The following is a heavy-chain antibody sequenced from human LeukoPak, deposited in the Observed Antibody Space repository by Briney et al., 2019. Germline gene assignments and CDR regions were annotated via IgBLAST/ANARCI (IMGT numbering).Heavy chain of an antibody. D-gene: IGHD2-2*01. V-gene: IGHV4-61*02. Sequence: SQTLSLTCTVSDGSISSGSYYWSWIRQPAGKGLEWIGRIYPRGNTDYNPSLKSRVTISIDTSKNQFSLNLSSVTAADTAVYYCARVMWDIVLVPAAMRGYDEWYYFDYWGQGTLVTVSS. CDR2: IYPRGNT. CDR1: DGSISSGSYY. CDR3: ARVMWDIVLVPAAMRGYDEWYYFDY. J-gene: IGHJ4*02.